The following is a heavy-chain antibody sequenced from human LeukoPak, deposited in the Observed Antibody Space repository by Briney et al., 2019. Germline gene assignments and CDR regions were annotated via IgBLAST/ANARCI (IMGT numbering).Heavy chain of an antibody. J-gene: IGHJ4*02. CDR2: ISSSGSNI. V-gene: IGHV3-48*03. Sequence: GGSLRLSCAASGFTVSSSYTNWVRQAPGKGPESVSYISSSGSNIYYADSVKGRFTISRDNAKNSLYLQMNSLRADDTAVYYCARSGYLGPDYWGQRTPVIVSS. CDR3: ARSGYLGPDY. D-gene: IGHD2-2*01. CDR1: GFTVSSSY.